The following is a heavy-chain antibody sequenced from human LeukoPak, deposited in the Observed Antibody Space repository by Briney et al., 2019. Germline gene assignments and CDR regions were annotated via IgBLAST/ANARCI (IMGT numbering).Heavy chain of an antibody. CDR2: IIPIFGTA. CDR3: ARDHKKGQYYDFWSGYYGFDY. J-gene: IGHJ4*02. V-gene: IGHV1-69*13. CDR1: GGTFSSYA. D-gene: IGHD3-3*01. Sequence: GASVKVSCKASGGTFSSYAISWVRQAPGQGLEWMGGIIPIFGTANYAQKFQGRVTITADESTSTAYMELSSLRSEDTAVYYCARDHKKGQYYDFWSGYYGFDYWGQGTLVTVSS.